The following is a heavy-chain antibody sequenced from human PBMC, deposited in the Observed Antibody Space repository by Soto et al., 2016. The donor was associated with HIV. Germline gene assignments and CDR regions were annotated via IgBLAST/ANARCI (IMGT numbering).Heavy chain of an antibody. J-gene: IGHJ6*02. CDR3: ARDLWVVRGVPSGMDV. Sequence: EVQLVESGGGLVQPGESLRLSCAASGFTVSTNYMTWVRQAPGKGLEWVSVIYSGGTTDYADSVKGRFTISRDNSKNTLYLQMNSLRAEDRAVYYCARDLWVVRGVPSGMDVWGQGTTVTVSS. CDR2: IYSGGTT. CDR1: GFTVSTNY. V-gene: IGHV3-66*01. D-gene: IGHD3-10*01.